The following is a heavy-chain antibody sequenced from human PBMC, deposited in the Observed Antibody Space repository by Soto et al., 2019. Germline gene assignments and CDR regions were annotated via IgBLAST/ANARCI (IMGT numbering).Heavy chain of an antibody. V-gene: IGHV4-59*01. J-gene: IGHJ4*02. D-gene: IGHD5-12*01. CDR3: VRGGYVHAFDY. Sequence: SETLSLTCTVSGGSISYYYLGWIRQPPGKGLEWIGSIYYSGNTHYNPSLKSRVTISVDTSMNQFSLNLDSVTAVDSAVYYCVRGGYVHAFDYWGQGALVTVSS. CDR1: GGSISYYY. CDR2: IYYSGNT.